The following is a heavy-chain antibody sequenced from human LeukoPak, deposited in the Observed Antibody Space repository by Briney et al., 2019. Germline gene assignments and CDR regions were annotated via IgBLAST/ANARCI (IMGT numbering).Heavy chain of an antibody. V-gene: IGHV3-23*01. CDR2: ISGSGGST. D-gene: IGHD3-22*01. CDR1: GFTFSSYS. Sequence: GGSLRLSCAASGFTFSSYSMNWVRQAPGKGLEWVSAISGSGGSTYYADSVKGRFTISRDNSKNTLYLQMNSLRAEDTGVYYCARSILRYYYNASGYYPYYFDYWGQGMLVTVSS. CDR3: ARSILRYYYNASGYYPYYFDY. J-gene: IGHJ4*02.